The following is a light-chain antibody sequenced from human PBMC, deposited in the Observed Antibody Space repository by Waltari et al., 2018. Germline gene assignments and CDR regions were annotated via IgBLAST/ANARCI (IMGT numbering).Light chain of an antibody. J-gene: IGLJ3*02. CDR1: SGPSTNV. Sequence: QLVLTQSPSASASLGASVKLTCTLSSGPSTNVIAWLQKRPEKGPRYLMKVYSDGNHNKGDERPDRFSGSSSGAERYLTISSLQSEDEAAYYCQTGGHGTWVFGGGTKLTGL. CDR2: VYSDGNH. CDR3: QTGGHGTWV. V-gene: IGLV4-69*01.